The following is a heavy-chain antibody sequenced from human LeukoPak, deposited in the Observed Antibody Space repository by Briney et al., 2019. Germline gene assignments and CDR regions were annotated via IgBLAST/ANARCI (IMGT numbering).Heavy chain of an antibody. J-gene: IGHJ5*02. Sequence: ASVKVSCKASGYTFTGYYMHWVRQAPGQGLEWMGWINPNSGGTNYAQKFQGRVTMTRETSISTAYMDLSRLRSDDTAVYYCARGRKPFSGTAIYSGNWFDPWGQGTLVTVSS. D-gene: IGHD3-10*02. CDR2: INPNSGGT. CDR3: ARGRKPFSGTAIYSGNWFDP. V-gene: IGHV1-2*02. CDR1: GYTFTGYY.